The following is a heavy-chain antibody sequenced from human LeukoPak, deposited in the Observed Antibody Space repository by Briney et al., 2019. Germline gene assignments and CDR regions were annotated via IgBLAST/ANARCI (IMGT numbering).Heavy chain of an antibody. CDR1: SGSISSYY. D-gene: IGHD4-11*01. Sequence: PSETLSLTCTVSSGSISSYYWSWIRQPPGKGLEWIGYIYYSGSTNYNPSLKSRVTISVDTSKNQFSLKLSSVTAADTAVYYCARRGYSAVTTPFDYWGQGTLVTVSS. J-gene: IGHJ4*02. CDR3: ARRGYSAVTTPFDY. V-gene: IGHV4-59*08. CDR2: IYYSGST.